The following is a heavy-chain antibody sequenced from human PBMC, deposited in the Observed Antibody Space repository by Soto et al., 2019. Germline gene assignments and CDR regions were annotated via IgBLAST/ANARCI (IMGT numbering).Heavy chain of an antibody. CDR3: ARGDDYNDGVYASDI. V-gene: IGHV3-72*01. CDR2: IRDKANSYTT. Sequence: EVQMVESGGGLVQPGRSLRLSCAASGFIFSDHYMDWVRQAPGKGLEWVGRIRDKANSYTTEYAASVKCRFTISRDDSKNSLYLQMNSLKIEDTAVYYCARGDDYNDGVYASDIWGQGTMVTVSS. J-gene: IGHJ3*02. D-gene: IGHD4-4*01. CDR1: GFIFSDHY.